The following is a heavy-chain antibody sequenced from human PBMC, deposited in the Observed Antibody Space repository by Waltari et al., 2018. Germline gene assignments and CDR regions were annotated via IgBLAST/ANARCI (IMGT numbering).Heavy chain of an antibody. CDR1: GYTFNDYD. V-gene: IGHV1-8*01. J-gene: IGHJ4*02. CDR3: SRTKRFSTTSDH. CDR2: MRPNTGDT. Sequence: QVQLVQSGAEVKKPGASVRISCKASGYTFNDYDINWVRQATGHGLEWMGWMRPNTGDTGFAHQFKGRISMTRDTSINTAYMELSDLTSEDTALYFCSRTKRFSTTSDHWGQGTLVAVSS. D-gene: IGHD2-2*01.